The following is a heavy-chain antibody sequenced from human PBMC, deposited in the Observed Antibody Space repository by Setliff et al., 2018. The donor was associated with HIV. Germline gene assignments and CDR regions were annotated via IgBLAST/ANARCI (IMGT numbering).Heavy chain of an antibody. CDR3: AKVRDYGSGSYYNWYFDL. Sequence: ASVKVSCKASGYTFSGYYIHWVRQAPGQGLEWMGWVNPNNGDTKYAQKFQGWVTMTRDTSISTAYMELSRLRSDDTAVYYCAKVRDYGSGSYYNWYFDLWGRGTRVTVSS. CDR2: VNPNNGDT. D-gene: IGHD3-10*01. V-gene: IGHV1-2*04. J-gene: IGHJ2*01. CDR1: GYTFSGYY.